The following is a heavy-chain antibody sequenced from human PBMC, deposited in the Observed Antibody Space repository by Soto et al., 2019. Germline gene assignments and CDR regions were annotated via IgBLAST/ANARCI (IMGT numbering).Heavy chain of an antibody. Sequence: RGSLLLSCTSSGFTFNTHWMPWVRQAPGKGLVWVSRIYFDGITTNYADSVKGRLTVSRDNAKKTVYLHVNTLRDEDTAVYYCARGGAMGVDYWGQGTMVTVSS. CDR3: ARGGAMGVDY. CDR2: IYFDGITT. J-gene: IGHJ4*02. CDR1: GFTFNTHW. D-gene: IGHD1-26*01. V-gene: IGHV3-74*01.